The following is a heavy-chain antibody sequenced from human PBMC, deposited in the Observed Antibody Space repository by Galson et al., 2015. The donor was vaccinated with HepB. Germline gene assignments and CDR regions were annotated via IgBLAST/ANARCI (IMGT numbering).Heavy chain of an antibody. CDR2: LSYNRSP. Sequence: ETLSLTCTVSGGSISGDYWSWIRQPPGKGLEWIGSLSYNRSPNYNPSLKSRLTFSVDTSKNQFSLKLSSVSAADTAVYYCARARTNTALDYWGQGALVTVSS. D-gene: IGHD5-18*01. V-gene: IGHV4-59*01. CDR1: GGSISGDY. J-gene: IGHJ4*02. CDR3: ARARTNTALDY.